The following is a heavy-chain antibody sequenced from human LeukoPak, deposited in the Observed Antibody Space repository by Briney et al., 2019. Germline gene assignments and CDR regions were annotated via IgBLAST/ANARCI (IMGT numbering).Heavy chain of an antibody. Sequence: ASEKVSCKASGYTFTSYGISWVRQAPGQGLEWMGWISAYNGNTNYAQKRQGRVTMTTDTSTSTAYRELRSLRSDDTAVYYCARDEGPQLLYYYYGMDVWGQGTTVTVSS. CDR2: ISAYNGNT. V-gene: IGHV1-18*01. D-gene: IGHD2-2*01. J-gene: IGHJ6*02. CDR1: GYTFTSYG. CDR3: ARDEGPQLLYYYYGMDV.